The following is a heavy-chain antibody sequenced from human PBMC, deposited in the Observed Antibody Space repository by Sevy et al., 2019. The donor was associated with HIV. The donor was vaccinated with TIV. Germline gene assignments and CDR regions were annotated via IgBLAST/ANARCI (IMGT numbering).Heavy chain of an antibody. D-gene: IGHD4-4*01. Sequence: SETLSLTCTVSGGSISSGGYYWNWIRQHPGEGLEWIGHIHYSGSTYYNPSLMSRVTMSVDTYKNQFSLKVTSVTDADTAVYYCARSKAFSGLDYWGQGTLVTVSS. CDR2: IHYSGST. J-gene: IGHJ4*02. CDR1: GGSISSGGYY. V-gene: IGHV4-31*03. CDR3: ARSKAFSGLDY.